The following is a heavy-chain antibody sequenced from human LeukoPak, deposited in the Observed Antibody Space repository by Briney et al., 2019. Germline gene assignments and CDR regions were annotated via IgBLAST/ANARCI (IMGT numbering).Heavy chain of an antibody. CDR1: GFTVSSNY. V-gene: IGHV3-7*01. J-gene: IGHJ4*02. CDR2: IKQDGSEK. Sequence: GGSLRLSCAASGFTVSSNYMSWVRQAPGKGLEWVANIKQDGSEKYYVDSVKGRFTISRDNAKNSLYLQMNSLRAEDTAVYYCGSIGSSWYEDYCGQGTLVTVSS. D-gene: IGHD6-13*01. CDR3: GSIGSSWYEDY.